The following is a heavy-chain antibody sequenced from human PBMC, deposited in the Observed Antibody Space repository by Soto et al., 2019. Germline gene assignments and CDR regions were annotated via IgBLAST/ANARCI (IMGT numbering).Heavy chain of an antibody. CDR3: ARAPLVVPAAMVSYYFDY. CDR2: IIPIFGTA. V-gene: IGHV1-69*13. J-gene: IGHJ4*02. CDR1: GGTFSSYA. Sequence: ASVKVSCKASGGTFSSYAISWVRQAPGQGLEWMGGIIPIFGTANYAQKFQGRVTITADESTSTAYMELSSLRSEDTAVYYCARAPLVVPAAMVSYYFDYWGQGTLVTVSS. D-gene: IGHD2-2*01.